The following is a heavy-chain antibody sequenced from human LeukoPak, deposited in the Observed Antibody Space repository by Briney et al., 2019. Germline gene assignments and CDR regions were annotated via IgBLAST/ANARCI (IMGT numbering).Heavy chain of an antibody. V-gene: IGHV3-23*01. Sequence: GGSLRLSCAASGFTFSSYAMSWVRQAPGKGLEWVSAISGSGGSTYYADSVKGRFTISRDNSKNTLYPQMNSLRAEDTAVCYCAKFHSARLAGPKYYFDYWGQGTLVTVSS. CDR2: ISGSGGST. J-gene: IGHJ4*02. CDR1: GFTFSSYA. D-gene: IGHD6-19*01. CDR3: AKFHSARLAGPKYYFDY.